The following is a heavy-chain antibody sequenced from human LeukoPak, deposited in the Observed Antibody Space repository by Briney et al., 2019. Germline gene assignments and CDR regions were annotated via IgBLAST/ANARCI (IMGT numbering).Heavy chain of an antibody. D-gene: IGHD6-6*01. CDR1: GGSFSRYY. J-gene: IGHJ4*02. CDR2: INHSGST. Sequence: SETLSLTCAVYGGSFSRYYWSWIRQPPGKWLEWIGEINHSGSTNYNPSLKSRVTISVDTSKNQFSLKLSSVTAADTAVYYCARGLRIAARTFWGQGTLVTVSS. V-gene: IGHV4-34*01. CDR3: ARGLRIAARTF.